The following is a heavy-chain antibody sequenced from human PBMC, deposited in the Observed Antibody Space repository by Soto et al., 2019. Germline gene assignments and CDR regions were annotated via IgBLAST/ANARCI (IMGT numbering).Heavy chain of an antibody. D-gene: IGHD6-19*01. V-gene: IGHV3-53*01. CDR3: ARVISEVYSSGWPHYYYYYGMDV. Sequence: GGSLRLSCAASGFTVSSNYMSWVRQAPGKGLEWVSVIYSGGSTYYADSVKGRFTISRDNSKNTLYLQMNSLRAEDTAVYYCARVISEVYSSGWPHYYYYYGMDVWGQGTTVTVSS. J-gene: IGHJ6*02. CDR2: IYSGGST. CDR1: GFTVSSNY.